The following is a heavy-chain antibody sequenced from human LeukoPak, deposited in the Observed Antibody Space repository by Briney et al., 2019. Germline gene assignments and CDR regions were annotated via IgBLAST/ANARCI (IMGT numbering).Heavy chain of an antibody. Sequence: GGSLRLSCAASGFTFSSSAMSWVRQVPGKGLEWVSGISASGGSTYYADSVKGRFTISRDNSKNTLYLQMNSLRAEDTAVYYCAKDQDYYYVPDYWGQGTLVTVSS. J-gene: IGHJ4*02. V-gene: IGHV3-23*01. D-gene: IGHD3-10*02. CDR2: ISASGGST. CDR1: GFTFSSSA. CDR3: AKDQDYYYVPDY.